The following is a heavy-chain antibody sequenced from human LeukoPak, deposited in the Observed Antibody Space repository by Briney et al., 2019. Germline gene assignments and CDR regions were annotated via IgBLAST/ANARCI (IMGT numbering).Heavy chain of an antibody. CDR3: AREIDWYFDL. D-gene: IGHD3-22*01. V-gene: IGHV1-69*05. J-gene: IGHJ2*01. CDR1: GGTFSSYA. CDR2: IIPIFGTA. Sequence: GASVKVSCKASGGTFSSYAISWVRQAPGQGLEWMGGIIPIFGTANYAQKFQGRVTITTDESTSTAYMELSSLRSEDTAVYYCAREIDWYFDLWGRGTLVTVSS.